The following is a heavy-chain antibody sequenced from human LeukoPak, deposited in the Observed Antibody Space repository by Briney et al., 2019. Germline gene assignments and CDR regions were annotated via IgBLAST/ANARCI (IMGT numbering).Heavy chain of an antibody. V-gene: IGHV3-33*01. D-gene: IGHD1-26*01. J-gene: IGHJ4*02. CDR3: ARQVGSTRYYFDS. CDR2: IKFDGNDK. Sequence: GGSLRLSCAASGFTFSGHGMHWVRQAPGKGLEWVAHIKFDGNDKYYGESVEGRFSISRDSSKNTLFLQMNSLRVEDTALYYCARQVGSTRYYFDSWDQGTLVTVSS. CDR1: GFTFSGHG.